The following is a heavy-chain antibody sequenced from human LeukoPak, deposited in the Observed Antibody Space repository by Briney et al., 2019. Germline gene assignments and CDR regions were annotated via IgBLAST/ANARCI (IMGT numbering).Heavy chain of an antibody. V-gene: IGHV1-46*01. J-gene: IGHJ4*02. CDR2: INPSGGST. Sequence: ASVKVSCKASGYTFTNSYIHWVRQAPGQGLEWMGIINPSGGSTSYAQKLQGRVTMTRDMSTSTVYMELSSLRSEDTAVYYCARQTIVVVVAATLGPFDYWGQGTLVTVSS. CDR3: ARQTIVVVVAATLGPFDY. CDR1: GYTFTNSY. D-gene: IGHD2-15*01.